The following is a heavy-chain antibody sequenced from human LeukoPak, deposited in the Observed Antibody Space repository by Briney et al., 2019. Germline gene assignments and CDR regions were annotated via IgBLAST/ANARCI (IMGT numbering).Heavy chain of an antibody. CDR1: GFTFSTYE. CDR3: ARDSSYYGSGSFSD. Sequence: GGSLRLSCAASGFTFSTYEMNWVRQAPGKGLERVSYISSSGSTIYYADSVKGRFTISRDNAKNSLYLQMNSLRAEGTAVYYCARDSSYYGSGSFSDWGQGTLVTVSS. D-gene: IGHD3-10*01. V-gene: IGHV3-48*03. CDR2: ISSSGSTI. J-gene: IGHJ4*02.